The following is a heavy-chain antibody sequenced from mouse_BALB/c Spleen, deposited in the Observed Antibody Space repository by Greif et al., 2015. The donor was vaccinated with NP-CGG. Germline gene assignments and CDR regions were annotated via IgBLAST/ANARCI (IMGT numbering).Heavy chain of an antibody. CDR3: ASGSSFDY. V-gene: IGHV5-4*02. CDR1: GFTFSDYY. J-gene: IGHJ2*01. D-gene: IGHD1-1*01. CDR2: ISDGGSYT. Sequence: EVKLMESGGGLVKPGGSLKLSCAASGFTFSDYYMYWVRRTPEKRLEWVATISDGGSYTYYPDSVKGRFTISRDNAKNNLYLRMSSLKSEDTAMYYCASGSSFDYWGQGTTLTVSS.